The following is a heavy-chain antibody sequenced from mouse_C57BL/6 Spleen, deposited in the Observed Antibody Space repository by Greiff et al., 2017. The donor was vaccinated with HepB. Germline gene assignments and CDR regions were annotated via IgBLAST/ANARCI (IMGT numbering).Heavy chain of an antibody. V-gene: IGHV1-81*01. Sequence: VQLQQSGAELARPGASVKLSCKASGYTFTSYGISWVKQRTGQGLEWIGEIYPGSGGTNYNEKFKGKATLTADKSSSTAYMQLSSLTSEDSAVYFCARSHYYGSSFYAMDYWGQGTSVTVSS. D-gene: IGHD1-1*01. CDR3: ARSHYYGSSFYAMDY. J-gene: IGHJ4*01. CDR2: IYPGSGGT. CDR1: GYTFTSYG.